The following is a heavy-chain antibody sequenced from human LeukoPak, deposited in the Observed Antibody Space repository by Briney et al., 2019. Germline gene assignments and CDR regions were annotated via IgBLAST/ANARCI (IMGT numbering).Heavy chain of an antibody. CDR3: AREGRMYYYGSGSYDYFDY. CDR2: IYYSGST. Sequence: SETLSLTCTGSGGSISSYYWSWIRQPPGKGLEWMGYIYYSGSTNYNPSLKSRVTISVDTSKNPFSLKLSSVTAADTAVYYCAREGRMYYYGSGSYDYFDYWGQGTLVTVSS. D-gene: IGHD3-10*01. CDR1: GGSISSYY. V-gene: IGHV4-59*12. J-gene: IGHJ4*02.